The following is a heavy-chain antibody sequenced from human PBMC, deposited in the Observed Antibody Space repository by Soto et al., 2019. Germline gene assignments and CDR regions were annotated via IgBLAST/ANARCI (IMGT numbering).Heavy chain of an antibody. Sequence: PSEPLSLTCAVSGADMRFHYYYWSWARQRPGKDLEWIGHMHHSGRTHYNPSLKSRVAVSVDTSKNQFSLYLNSVTAADTAVYYCARWVEVSLDYFDSWGQGIPVTVSS. J-gene: IGHJ4*02. V-gene: IGHV4-31*11. CDR3: ARWVEVSLDYFDS. CDR2: MHHSGRT. D-gene: IGHD6-6*01. CDR1: GADMRFHYYY.